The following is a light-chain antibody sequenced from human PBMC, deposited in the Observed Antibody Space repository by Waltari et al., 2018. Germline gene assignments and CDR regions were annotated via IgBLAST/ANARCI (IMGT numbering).Light chain of an antibody. CDR2: SVS. Sequence: VILTRSPATLSLSPGERATLSCRASQSVSSYLAWYQQKPGQAPRLLIHSVSSRATGIPDRFSGSGSGTEFTLTISSLEPEDVGVYHCYQHSSGYSFGQGTKVEIK. J-gene: IGKJ2*03. CDR3: YQHSSGYS. CDR1: QSVSSY. V-gene: IGKV3-11*01.